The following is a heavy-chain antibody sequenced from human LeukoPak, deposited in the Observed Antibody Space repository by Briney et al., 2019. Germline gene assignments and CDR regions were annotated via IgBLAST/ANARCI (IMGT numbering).Heavy chain of an antibody. J-gene: IGHJ6*03. Sequence: ASVKVSCKASGYTFTSYDINWVRQATGQGLEWMGWMNPNSGNTGYAQKFQGRVTMTRNSSIRTACLPLSSVRSEDTAVHYCARDTVTNYYYYMAVWGKGPTVTIPS. CDR3: ARDTVTNYYYYMAV. CDR2: MNPNSGNT. CDR1: GYTFTSYD. D-gene: IGHD4-17*01. V-gene: IGHV1-8*01.